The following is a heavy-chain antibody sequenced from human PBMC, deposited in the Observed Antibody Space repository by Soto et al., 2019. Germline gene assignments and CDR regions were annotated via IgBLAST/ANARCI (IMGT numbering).Heavy chain of an antibody. J-gene: IGHJ6*01. CDR3: ARHVPAAGYYYGMDF. V-gene: IGHV1-69*12. D-gene: IGHD2-2*01. CDR1: GGTFSSYA. CDR2: IIPIFGTA. Sequence: QVQLVQSGAEVKKPGSSVKVSCKASGGTFSSYAISWVRQAPGQGLEWMGGIIPIFGTANYAQKFQGRVTITADESTSPAYMELTSLRSEDTAVWYSARHVPAAGYYYGMDFWGQGTTVTVSS.